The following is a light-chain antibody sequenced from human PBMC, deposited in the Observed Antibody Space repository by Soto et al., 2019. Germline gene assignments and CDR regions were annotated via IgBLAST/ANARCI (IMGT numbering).Light chain of an antibody. CDR3: QQSYSNPTRLT. CDR2: AAS. J-gene: IGKJ3*01. CDR1: QTSSNY. Sequence: IQMTQSPSSLAASVGDSVTITCRASQTSSNYLNWYQKKPGKATNLLIYAASNLQSGVTSRFSGSGYGTEFTLTISSLQPEDFANYYCQQSYSNPTRLTFGPGTKVDNK. V-gene: IGKV1-39*01.